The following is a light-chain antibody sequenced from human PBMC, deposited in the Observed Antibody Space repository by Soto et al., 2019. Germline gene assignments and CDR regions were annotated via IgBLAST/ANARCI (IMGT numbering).Light chain of an antibody. CDR1: QSIGSSF. J-gene: IGKJ1*01. CDR3: QHGDSTPWT. CDR2: ATS. Sequence: DIQMTQSPSSLSASVGDRVTITCRASQSIGSSFLNWFQHKPGRAPNLLIYATSSLQSGVPSRFSGSGSYTDFTLTISSLQPEDFATYYCQHGDSTPWTFGQGTKVEIK. V-gene: IGKV1-39*01.